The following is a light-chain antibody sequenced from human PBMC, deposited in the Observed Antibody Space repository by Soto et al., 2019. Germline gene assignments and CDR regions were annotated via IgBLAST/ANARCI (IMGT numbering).Light chain of an antibody. CDR1: QSVSSN. CDR2: DAS. Sequence: EIVMTQSPATLSVSPGERATLSCRASQSVSSNLAWYQQKPGQAPRLLIYDASTRATVIPARFSGSASRTESTLTISSLQSEDFAVYYCQQYNNWKYTVGPGTRPEIK. V-gene: IGKV3-15*01. J-gene: IGKJ5*01. CDR3: QQYNNWKYT.